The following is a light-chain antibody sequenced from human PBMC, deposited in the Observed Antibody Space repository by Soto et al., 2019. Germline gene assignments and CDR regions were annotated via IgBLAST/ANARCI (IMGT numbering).Light chain of an antibody. Sequence: EIVMTQSPATLSVSPGERATLSCSASQSVSSNLASYQQKPCQAPRLLLNGASTRATGISARFSGSGSGTEFTLTISSLQSEDFAVYYCQQYNNWTPCTFGQGTKMEI. CDR1: QSVSSN. CDR2: GAS. V-gene: IGKV3-15*01. J-gene: IGKJ2*02. CDR3: QQYNNWTPCT.